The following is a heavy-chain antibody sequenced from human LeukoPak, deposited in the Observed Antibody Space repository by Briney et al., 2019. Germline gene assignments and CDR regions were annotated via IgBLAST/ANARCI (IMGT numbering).Heavy chain of an antibody. V-gene: IGHV3-9*01. CDR1: GFTFDDYA. D-gene: IGHD2-2*01. CDR3: AKDLGYCSSTSCPQGLDY. Sequence: GRSLRLSCAASGFTFDDYAMHWVRPAPGKGLEGVSGISWNSGSIGYADSVKGRFTISRDNTKNSLYLQMNSLRAEDTALYYCAKDLGYCSSTSCPQGLDYWGQGTLVTVSS. CDR2: ISWNSGSI. J-gene: IGHJ4*02.